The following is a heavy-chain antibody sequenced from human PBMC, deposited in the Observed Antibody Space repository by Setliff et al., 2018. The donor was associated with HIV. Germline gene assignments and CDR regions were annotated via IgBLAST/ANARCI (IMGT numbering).Heavy chain of an antibody. CDR1: GFTFSSYA. CDR2: ISYDGSNK. Sequence: GGSLGLSCAASGFTFSSYAMHWVRQAPGKGLEWVAVISYDGSNKYYADSVKGRFTISRDNSKNTLYLQMNSLRAEDTAVYYCARSVIGYYYYGMDAWGQGTLVTVSS. D-gene: IGHD3-10*01. J-gene: IGHJ6*02. V-gene: IGHV3-30*01. CDR3: ARSVIGYYYYGMDA.